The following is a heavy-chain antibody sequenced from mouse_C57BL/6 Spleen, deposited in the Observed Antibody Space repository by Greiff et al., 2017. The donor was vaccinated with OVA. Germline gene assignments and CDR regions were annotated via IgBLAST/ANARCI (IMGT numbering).Heavy chain of an antibody. D-gene: IGHD2-4*01. CDR1: GYTFTDYY. CDR2: INPYNGGT. CDR3: ARRFYDSLIDAMDY. V-gene: IGHV1-19*01. Sequence: EVQLQQSGPVLVKPGASVKMSCKASGYTFTDYYMNWVKQSHGKSLEWIGVINPYNGGTSYNQKFKGKATLTVDKSSSTAYMELNSLTSEDSAVYYCARRFYDSLIDAMDYWGQGTSVTVSS. J-gene: IGHJ4*01.